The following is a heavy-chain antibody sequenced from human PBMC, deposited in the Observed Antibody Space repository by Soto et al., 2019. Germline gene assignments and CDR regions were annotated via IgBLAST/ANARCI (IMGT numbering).Heavy chain of an antibody. CDR3: AREGERITGTQTQIDY. CDR1: GGTFSSYA. CDR2: FIPIFGTA. Sequence: QVQLVQSGAEVKKPGSSVKVSCKASGGTFSSYAISWVRQAPGQGLEWMGGFIPIFGTANYAQKFQGRVTITADESTSTAYMGLSSLRSEDTAVYYCAREGERITGTQTQIDYWGQGTLVTVSS. J-gene: IGHJ4*02. D-gene: IGHD1-20*01. V-gene: IGHV1-69*01.